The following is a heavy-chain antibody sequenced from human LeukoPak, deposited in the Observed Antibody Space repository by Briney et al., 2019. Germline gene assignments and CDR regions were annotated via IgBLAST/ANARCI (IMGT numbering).Heavy chain of an antibody. CDR2: IYYSGST. CDR3: AGGRSSNWFDP. D-gene: IGHD3-16*02. Sequence: SETLPLTCTVSGGSISSNIYYWSWIRQPPGKGLEWIGDIYYSGSTNYNPSLKSRVTMSVDTSKNQFSLKLNSVTAADTAVYYCAGGRSSNWFDPWGQGTLVTVSS. J-gene: IGHJ5*02. V-gene: IGHV4-61*01. CDR1: GGSISSNIYY.